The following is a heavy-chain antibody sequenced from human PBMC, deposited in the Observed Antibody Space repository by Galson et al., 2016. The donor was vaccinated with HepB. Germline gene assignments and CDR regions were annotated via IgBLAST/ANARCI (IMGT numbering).Heavy chain of an antibody. Sequence: SLRLSCAASGITIIGYNMNWVRQAPGKGLEWVAHIAHSGGTAYNTDSVRGRFTISRDDSKNSVYLQMSSLEREDTAVYYCARIGYGGSGGNGFDPWGQGTLVTGSS. V-gene: IGHV3-30*04. CDR3: ARIGYGGSGGNGFDP. CDR2: IAHSGGTA. CDR1: GITIIGYN. D-gene: IGHD2-15*01. J-gene: IGHJ5*02.